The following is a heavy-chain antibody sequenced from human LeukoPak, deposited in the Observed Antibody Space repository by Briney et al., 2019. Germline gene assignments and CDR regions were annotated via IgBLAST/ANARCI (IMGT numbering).Heavy chain of an antibody. J-gene: IGHJ4*02. V-gene: IGHV3-23*01. CDR3: AGYNCSSTTCYTGGFDY. CDR1: GFTFSSYA. D-gene: IGHD2-2*02. Sequence: GGSLRLSCAASGFTFSSYALSWVRQAPGNGLEWVSAISGSGVSTYYADSVKGRFTISRDNSKDTLYLQMNSLRAEDTAVYYCAGYNCSSTTCYTGGFDYWGQGTLVTVSS. CDR2: ISGSGVST.